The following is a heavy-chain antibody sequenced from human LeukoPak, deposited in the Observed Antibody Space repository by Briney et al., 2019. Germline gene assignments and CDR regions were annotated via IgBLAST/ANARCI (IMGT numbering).Heavy chain of an antibody. J-gene: IGHJ4*02. D-gene: IGHD3-16*02. CDR1: GGSISSGGYY. CDR3: ARAFNEGDYVWGSYRYTGFDY. V-gene: IGHV4-30-2*01. CDR2: IYHSGST. Sequence: SETLSLTCTVSGGSISSGGYYWSWIRQPPGKGLEWIGYIYHSGSTYYNPSLKSQVTISVDRSKNQFSLKLSSVTAADTAVYYCARAFNEGDYVWGSYRYTGFDYWGQGTLVTVSS.